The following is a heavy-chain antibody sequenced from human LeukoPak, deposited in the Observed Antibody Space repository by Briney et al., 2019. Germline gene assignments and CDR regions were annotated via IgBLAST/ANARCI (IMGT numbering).Heavy chain of an antibody. CDR2: IYYSGST. D-gene: IGHD3-9*01. Sequence: PSETLSLTCTVSGGSISSYYWSWIRQPPGKGLEWIGYIYYSGSTNYNPSLKSRVTISVDTSKNQFSLKLSSVTAADTAVYYCARVHYDILTGSNYNWFDPWGQGTLVTVSS. J-gene: IGHJ5*02. V-gene: IGHV4-59*01. CDR3: ARVHYDILTGSNYNWFDP. CDR1: GGSISSYY.